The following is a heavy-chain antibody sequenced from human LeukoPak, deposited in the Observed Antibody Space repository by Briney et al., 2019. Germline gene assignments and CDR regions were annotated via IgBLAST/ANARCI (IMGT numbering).Heavy chain of an antibody. CDR2: INPNSGGT. J-gene: IGHJ5*02. V-gene: IGHV1-2*02. CDR3: ARSDYDILTGSINWFDP. D-gene: IGHD3-9*01. Sequence: GASVKVSCKASGYTFTGYYMHWVRQAPGQGLEWMGWINPNSGGTNYAQKFQGRVTMTRDTSISTAYMELSRLRSDDTAVYYCARSDYDILTGSINWFDPWGQGTLVTVSS. CDR1: GYTFTGYY.